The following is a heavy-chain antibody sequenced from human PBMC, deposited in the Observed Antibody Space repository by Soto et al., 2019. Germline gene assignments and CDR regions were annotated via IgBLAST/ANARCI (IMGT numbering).Heavy chain of an antibody. D-gene: IGHD6-13*01. CDR1: GDTFSSYA. CDR2: IIPIFGTA. J-gene: IGHJ4*02. CDR3: ARGLYSSSWYSGFDY. Sequence: SLKVSCKPSGDTFSSYAISWVRQAPGQGLEWMGGIIPIFGTANYAQKFQGRVTITADESTSTAYMELSSLRSEDTAVYYCARGLYSSSWYSGFDYWGQGTLVTVSS. V-gene: IGHV1-69*13.